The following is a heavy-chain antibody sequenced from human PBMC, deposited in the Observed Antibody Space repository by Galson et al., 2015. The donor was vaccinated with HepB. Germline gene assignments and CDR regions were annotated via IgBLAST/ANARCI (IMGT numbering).Heavy chain of an antibody. Sequence: SLRLSCAASGFTFSRYSMNWVRQAPGKGLEWVSSISGTSWTIYQADSLKGRFTTSRDNTKNSLYLQVSSLRAEDTAVYYCTRDSRRVTDHDPFDIWGQGTMVTVSS. D-gene: IGHD3-10*01. CDR3: TRDSRRVTDHDPFDI. CDR2: ISGTSWTI. V-gene: IGHV3-21*01. J-gene: IGHJ3*02. CDR1: GFTFSRYS.